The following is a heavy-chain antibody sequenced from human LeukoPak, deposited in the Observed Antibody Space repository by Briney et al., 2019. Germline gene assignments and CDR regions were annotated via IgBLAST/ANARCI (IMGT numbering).Heavy chain of an antibody. CDR2: VYYSGST. Sequence: SETLSLTCTVSGASISTWIRQSPGKGLEWIGYVYYSGSTNYNPSLKSRVTISVDTSKNQFSLKLSSVTAADTAVYYCARGPPDYGDYVYYYYMDVWGKGTTVTVSS. V-gene: IGHV4-59*01. CDR3: ARGPPDYGDYVYYYYMDV. J-gene: IGHJ6*03. D-gene: IGHD4-17*01. CDR1: GASIST.